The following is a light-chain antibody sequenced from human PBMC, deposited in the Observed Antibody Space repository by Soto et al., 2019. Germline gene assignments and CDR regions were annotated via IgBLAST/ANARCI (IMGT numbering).Light chain of an antibody. CDR1: QIISAY. Sequence: DIQITRSPYTQAKTVGDTITITCPESQIISAYLRWHQEKTGDFRKLLVYAKYSLQNGVPAMFSGSESGTDFTHTISKLQPEDFATYYSQQSYSAPPGTFGQRTKV. CDR3: QQSYSAPPGT. V-gene: IGKV1-39*01. CDR2: AKY. J-gene: IGKJ1*01.